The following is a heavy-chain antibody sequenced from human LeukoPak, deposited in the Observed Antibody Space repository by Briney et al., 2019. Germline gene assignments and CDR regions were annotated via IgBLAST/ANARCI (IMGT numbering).Heavy chain of an antibody. D-gene: IGHD5-24*01. V-gene: IGHV7-4-1*02. CDR3: ASSYNYRAGYYYYGMDV. CDR2: INTNTGNP. J-gene: IGHJ6*02. CDR1: GYTFTSYA. Sequence: ASVKVSCKASGYTFTSYAMNWVRQAPGQGLEWMGWINTNTGNPTYAQGSTGRFVFSLDTSVSTAYLQISSLKAEDTAVYYCASSYNYRAGYYYYGMDVWGQGTTVTVSS.